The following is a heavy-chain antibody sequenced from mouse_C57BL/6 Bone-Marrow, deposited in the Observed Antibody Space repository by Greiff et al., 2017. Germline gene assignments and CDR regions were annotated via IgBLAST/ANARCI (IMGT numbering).Heavy chain of an antibody. CDR3: ATTVLAGAMDY. D-gene: IGHD4-1*01. V-gene: IGHV5-6*01. CDR1: GFTFSSYG. Sequence: EVKLMESGGDLVKPGGSLKLSCAASGFTFSSYGMSWVRQTPDKRLEWVATISSGGSYTYYPDSVKGRFTISRDNAKNTLYLQMSSLKSEDTAMYYCATTVLAGAMDYWGQGTSVTVSS. J-gene: IGHJ4*01. CDR2: ISSGGSYT.